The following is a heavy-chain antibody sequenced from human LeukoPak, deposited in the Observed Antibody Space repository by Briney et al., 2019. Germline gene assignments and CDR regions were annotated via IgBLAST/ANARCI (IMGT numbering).Heavy chain of an antibody. CDR3: ARDSSHYLGSSDY. CDR2: ISETGDVT. D-gene: IGHD6-6*01. Sequence: GGSLRLSCVVSGFSFGSYPMSWVRQAPGKGLEWVSVISETGDVTHYADSMKGRFTISRDNIKNTLNLQKNSLRAEDTAIYYCARDSSHYLGSSDYWGQGTLVTVSS. J-gene: IGHJ4*02. CDR1: GFSFGSYP. V-gene: IGHV3-23*01.